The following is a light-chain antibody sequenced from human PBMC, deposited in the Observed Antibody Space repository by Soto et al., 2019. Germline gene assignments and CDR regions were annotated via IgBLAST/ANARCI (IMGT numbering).Light chain of an antibody. CDR3: SSYTSSSTLLYV. Sequence: QSVLTQPASVSGSPGQSITISCTGTSSDVGGYNYVSWYQQHPGKAPNLMIYEVSNRPSGVSNRFSGSKSGNTASLTISGLQAEDEADYYCSSYTSSSTLLYVFGTGTKVTVL. J-gene: IGLJ1*01. CDR1: SSDVGGYNY. V-gene: IGLV2-14*01. CDR2: EVS.